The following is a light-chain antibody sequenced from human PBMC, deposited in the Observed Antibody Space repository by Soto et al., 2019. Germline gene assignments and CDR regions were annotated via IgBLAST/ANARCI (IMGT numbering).Light chain of an antibody. CDR1: QSLLHSNGYNY. J-gene: IGKJ3*01. CDR2: LGS. V-gene: IGKV2-28*01. Sequence: EIVMTQSPLSLPVTPGEPASISCRSSQSLLHSNGYNYLDWYLQKPGQSPQLLIYLGSNRASGVPDRVSGSGSGTDFTLKISRVEAEDVGVYYCMQALLTPFTFGHGTNVDIK. CDR3: MQALLTPFT.